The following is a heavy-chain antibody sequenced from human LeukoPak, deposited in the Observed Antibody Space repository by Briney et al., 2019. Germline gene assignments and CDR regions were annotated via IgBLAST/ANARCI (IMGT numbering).Heavy chain of an antibody. V-gene: IGHV4-59*01. J-gene: IGHJ5*02. CDR2: IYYSGYT. D-gene: IGHD3-10*01. Sequence: SETLSLTCTVSGGSISSYYWSWIRQPPGKGLKWIGNIYYSGYTTYSPSLRSRVTISVDTSKNQFSLKLSSVTAADTAVYYCAREGLLWFGELSSTVVDPWGQGALVTVSS. CDR3: AREGLLWFGELSSTVVDP. CDR1: GGSISSYY.